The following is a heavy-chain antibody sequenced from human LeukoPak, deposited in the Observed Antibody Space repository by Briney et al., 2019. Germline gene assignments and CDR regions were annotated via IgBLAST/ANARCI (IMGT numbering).Heavy chain of an antibody. Sequence: ASVKVSCKASGYTFTSYGISWVRQAPGQGLEWMGWISAYNGNTNYAQKLQGRVTMTTDTSTSTAYMELRGLRSDDTAVYYCARVDPYSSSPDLDYWGQGTLVTVSS. D-gene: IGHD6-6*01. J-gene: IGHJ4*02. CDR1: GYTFTSYG. CDR2: ISAYNGNT. V-gene: IGHV1-18*01. CDR3: ARVDPYSSSPDLDY.